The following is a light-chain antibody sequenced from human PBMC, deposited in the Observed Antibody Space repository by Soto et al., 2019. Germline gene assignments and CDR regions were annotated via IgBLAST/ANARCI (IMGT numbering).Light chain of an antibody. CDR3: SSYTSSSTLGV. CDR1: SSDVGGYNY. Sequence: QSALTQPASVSGSPGQSITISCTGTSSDVGGYNYVSWYQQHPGKAPKLMIYEVSNRPSGVSNRFSGSKSGNTASLTISGLQAEDEADYCCSSYTSSSTLGVFGGGPKLTVL. CDR2: EVS. J-gene: IGLJ3*02. V-gene: IGLV2-14*01.